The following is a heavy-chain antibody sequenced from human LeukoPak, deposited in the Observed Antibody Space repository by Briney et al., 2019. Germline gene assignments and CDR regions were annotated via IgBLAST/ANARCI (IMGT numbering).Heavy chain of an antibody. J-gene: IGHJ4*02. CDR3: AKDLPLPTYYDFWSGYLPFGY. CDR2: ISGSGGST. Sequence: PGGSLRLSCAAAGFTFTSYSMSWVRQAPGKGLEWVSAISGSGGSTYYADSVKGRFTISRDNSKNTLYLQMNGLRAEDTAVYYCAKDLPLPTYYDFWSGYLPFGYWGQGTLVTVSS. V-gene: IGHV3-23*01. CDR1: GFTFTSYS. D-gene: IGHD3-3*01.